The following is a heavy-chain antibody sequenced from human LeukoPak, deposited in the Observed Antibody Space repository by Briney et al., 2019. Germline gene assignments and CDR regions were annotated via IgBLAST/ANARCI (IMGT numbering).Heavy chain of an antibody. V-gene: IGHV3-23*01. CDR1: GFTFGSFA. Sequence: GGSLRLSCEASGFTFGSFAMYWVRQAPGKGLDWIAGIFSSGGSPHYADSVKGRFTISGDNSKNTVYLQINSLRAEDTAVYYCGKTTAGYSSGQKPAWPADYWGQGTLVTVSS. CDR3: GKTTAGYSSGQKPAWPADY. CDR2: IFSSGGSP. D-gene: IGHD5-18*01. J-gene: IGHJ4*02.